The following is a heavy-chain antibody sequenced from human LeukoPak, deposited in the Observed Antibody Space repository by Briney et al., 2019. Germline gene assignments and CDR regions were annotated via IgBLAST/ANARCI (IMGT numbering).Heavy chain of an antibody. J-gene: IGHJ4*02. Sequence: GGSLRLTCAASGFTVSSNYMSWVRQAPGKGLEWVSVIYSGGSTYYADSVKGRFTISRDNSKNTLYLQMNSLRAEDTAVYYCARGEYQLPQGNWGQGTLVTVSS. CDR3: ARGEYQLPQGN. V-gene: IGHV3-66*02. D-gene: IGHD2-2*01. CDR2: IYSGGST. CDR1: GFTVSSNY.